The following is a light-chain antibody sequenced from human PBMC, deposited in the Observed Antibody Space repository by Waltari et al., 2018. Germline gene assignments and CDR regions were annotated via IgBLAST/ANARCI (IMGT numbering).Light chain of an antibody. CDR2: DVS. J-gene: IGLJ2*01. CDR1: SSDVGGYNY. CDR3: SSYISSDTLEL. V-gene: IGLV2-14*03. Sequence: HSALTQPASVSGSPGQSITLSCPGTSSDVGGYNYVSWYQQHPGKAPKLMIFDVSNRPSGVSNRFSGSKSGNTASLTVSGLQAEDEADYYCSSYISSDTLELFGGGTSLTVL.